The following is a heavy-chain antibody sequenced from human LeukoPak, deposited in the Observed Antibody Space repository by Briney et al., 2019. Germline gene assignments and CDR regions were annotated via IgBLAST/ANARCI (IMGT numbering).Heavy chain of an antibody. CDR3: ARAGTHPRCRDGRCYTLDY. CDR2: IYYSGCT. D-gene: IGHD2-15*01. V-gene: IGHV4-59*08. CDR1: GGSINNYY. J-gene: IGHJ4*02. Sequence: SETLSLTCPVSGGSINNYYWSWIRQPPGKGREWIGYIYYSGCTNYNPSLKSRVTISVDTSKNQFSLKLTSVTAADTAVYYCARAGTHPRCRDGRCYTLDYWGQGALVTVSS.